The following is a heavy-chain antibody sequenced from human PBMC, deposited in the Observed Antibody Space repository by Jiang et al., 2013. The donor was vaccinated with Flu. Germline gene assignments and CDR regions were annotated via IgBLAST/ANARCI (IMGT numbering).Heavy chain of an antibody. CDR3: ARAYGYSYGYDY. J-gene: IGHJ4*02. D-gene: IGHD5-18*01. CDR1: GYVFTSYY. Sequence: AEVKKPGASVRISCKASGYVFTSYYIHWVRQSPGQGLEWMGIINPSGGSTTYPRKFQDRVTVTRDTSTSTVSMELSSLTPDDTAVYYCARAYGYSYGYDYWGQGTLVTVSS. V-gene: IGHV1-46*01. CDR2: INPSGGST.